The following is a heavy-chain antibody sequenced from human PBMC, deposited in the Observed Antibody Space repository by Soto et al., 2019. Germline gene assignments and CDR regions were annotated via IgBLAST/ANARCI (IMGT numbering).Heavy chain of an antibody. Sequence: SETLSLTCTVSGGSISSGDYYWSWIRQPPGKGLEWIGYIYYSGSTYYNPSLKSRVTISVDTSKNQFSLKLGSVTAADTAVYYCARDQGAGYSYGWIYGMDVWGQGTTVTVSS. D-gene: IGHD5-18*01. V-gene: IGHV4-30-4*01. CDR3: ARDQGAGYSYGWIYGMDV. CDR1: GGSISSGDYY. J-gene: IGHJ6*02. CDR2: IYYSGST.